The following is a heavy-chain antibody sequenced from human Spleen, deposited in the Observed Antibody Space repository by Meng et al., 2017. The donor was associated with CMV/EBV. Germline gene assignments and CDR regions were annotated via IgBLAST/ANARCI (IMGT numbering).Heavy chain of an antibody. V-gene: IGHV6-1*01. CDR1: DSFSSNSAG. CDR2: TYYRSKWYS. CDR3: ARALGAGKGWFDP. D-gene: IGHD4/OR15-4a*01. Sequence: DSFSSNSAGWKWIRQSPSRGLEWLGRTYYRSKWYSDYGVSVKSRITINSDTSKNQFSLHLNSVTPEDTAVYYCARALGAGKGWFDPWGQGTLVTVSS. J-gene: IGHJ5*02.